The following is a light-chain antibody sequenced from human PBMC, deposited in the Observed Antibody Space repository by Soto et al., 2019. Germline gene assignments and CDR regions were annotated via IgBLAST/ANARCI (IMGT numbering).Light chain of an antibody. CDR1: SSDIGNNY. Sequence: QSVLTQPPSASGTPGQRVTISCSGSSSDIGNNYVYWYQHLPGTAPKLLIYGNNQRPSGVPDRFSGSKSGTSASLAISGLRSEDEADYYCAAWDGSLRGLVLGGGTKLTVL. V-gene: IGLV1-47*02. J-gene: IGLJ2*01. CDR2: GNN. CDR3: AAWDGSLRGLV.